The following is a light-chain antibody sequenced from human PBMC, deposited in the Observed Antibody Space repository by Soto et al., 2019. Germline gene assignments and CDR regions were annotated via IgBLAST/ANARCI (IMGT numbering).Light chain of an antibody. CDR1: QGIRND. CDR2: AAT. CDR3: LQDYNYPLT. Sequence: AIQMTQSPTSLSASVGDRVTITCRASQGIRNDLGWYQQKPGKAPKLLIYAATTLQSGVPSRFSGSGSGTDFTLTISSLQPEDFATYYCLQDYNYPLTFGGGTKVEIK. V-gene: IGKV1-6*01. J-gene: IGKJ4*01.